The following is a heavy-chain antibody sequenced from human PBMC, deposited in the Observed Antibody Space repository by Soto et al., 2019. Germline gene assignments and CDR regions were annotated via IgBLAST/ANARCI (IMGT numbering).Heavy chain of an antibody. CDR3: ARVPAPNYDSSGPKRTVDYYYGMDV. Sequence: AASVKVSCKASGYTFTGYYMHWVRQAPGQGLEWMGWINPNSGGTNYAQKFQGWVTMTRDTSIGTAYMELSRLRSDDTAVYYCARVPAPNYDSSGPKRTVDYYYGMDVWGQGTTVTVSS. CDR2: INPNSGGT. CDR1: GYTFTGYY. J-gene: IGHJ6*02. V-gene: IGHV1-2*04. D-gene: IGHD3-22*01.